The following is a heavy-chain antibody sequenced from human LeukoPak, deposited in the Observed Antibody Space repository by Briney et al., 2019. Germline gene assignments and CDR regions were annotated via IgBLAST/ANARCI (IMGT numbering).Heavy chain of an antibody. CDR3: ARVAYRYVINDWSRTGLGAYPTKYYYHMDV. CDR2: INPSGST. D-gene: IGHD5-18*01. Sequence: PSETLSLTCAVYGGSFGDYYWGWIRQPPGKGLEWIGEINPSGSTNYSPSLKSRVTISVDTSKNQFSLKLSSVAAADTAVYFCARVAYRYVINDWSRTGLGAYPTKYYYHMDVWDKGTTVTVSS. V-gene: IGHV4-34*01. J-gene: IGHJ6*03. CDR1: GGSFGDYY.